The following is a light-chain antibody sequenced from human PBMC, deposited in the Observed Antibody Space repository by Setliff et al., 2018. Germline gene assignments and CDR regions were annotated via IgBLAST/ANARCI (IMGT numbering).Light chain of an antibody. Sequence: QSALAQPAAVSGSPGQSIAISCTGTTSDVGGYDYVSWYQHHPGKAPKLIIFEVTXRXSGVSDRFSGSKSGNTASLIISGLQAEDEADYYCLSYTSKTTHALFAGGTK. V-gene: IGLV2-14*01. CDR2: EVT. CDR3: LSYTSKTTHAL. J-gene: IGLJ2*01. CDR1: TSDVGGYDY.